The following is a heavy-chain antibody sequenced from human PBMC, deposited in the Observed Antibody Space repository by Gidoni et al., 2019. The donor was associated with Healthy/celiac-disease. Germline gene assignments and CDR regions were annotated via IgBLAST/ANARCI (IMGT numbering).Heavy chain of an antibody. Sequence: QVQLQASGPGLVKPSETLSLTCTVSGGSISRYYWSWMRQPPGKGLEWIGYIYCSGSSNYNPSLKSRVTISVDTSKNQFSLKLSSVTAADTAVYYCARDSGTTWFDPWGQGTLVTVSS. CDR3: ARDSGTTWFDP. CDR1: GGSISRYY. CDR2: IYCSGSS. V-gene: IGHV4-59*01. J-gene: IGHJ5*02. D-gene: IGHD1-1*01.